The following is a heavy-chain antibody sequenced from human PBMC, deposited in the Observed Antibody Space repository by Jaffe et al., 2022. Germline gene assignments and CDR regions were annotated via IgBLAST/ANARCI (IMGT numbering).Heavy chain of an antibody. J-gene: IGHJ6*03. CDR2: IIPIFGTA. CDR1: GGTFSSYA. D-gene: IGHD2-2*01. V-gene: IGHV1-69*01. CDR3: ASVPLGYCSSTSCYADYYYMDV. Sequence: QVQLVQSGAEVKKPGSSVKVSCKASGGTFSSYAISWVRQAPGQGLEWMGGIIPIFGTANYAQKFQGRVTITADESTSTAYMELSSLRSEDTAVYYCASVPLGYCSSTSCYADYYYMDVWGKGTTVTVSS.